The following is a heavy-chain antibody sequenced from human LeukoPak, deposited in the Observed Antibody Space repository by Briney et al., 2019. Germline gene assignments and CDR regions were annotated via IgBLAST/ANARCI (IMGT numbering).Heavy chain of an antibody. D-gene: IGHD1-26*01. CDR1: GGSISSGSYY. Sequence: PPQTLSLTCTVSGGSISSGSYYWSWIRQPAGKGLEWIGRIYTSGSTNYNPSLKSRVTISVDTSKNQFSLKLSSVTAADTAVHYCAAHRRIGSYPSPIDYWGQGTLVTVSS. CDR3: AAHRRIGSYPSPIDY. CDR2: IYTSGST. V-gene: IGHV4-61*02. J-gene: IGHJ4*02.